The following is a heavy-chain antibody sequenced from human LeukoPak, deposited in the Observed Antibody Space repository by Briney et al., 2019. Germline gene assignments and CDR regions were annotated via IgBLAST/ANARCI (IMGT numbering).Heavy chain of an antibody. CDR2: ISYDGSNK. CDR1: GFTFSSYA. CDR3: ARVIWRFLEWLLYYYYGMDV. D-gene: IGHD3-3*01. Sequence: PGGSLRLSCAASGFTFSSYAMHWVRQAPGKGLEWVAVISYDGSNKYYADSVKGRFTISRDNAKNSLYLQMNSLRDEDTAVYYCARVIWRFLEWLLYYYYGMDVWGQGATVTVSS. J-gene: IGHJ6*02. V-gene: IGHV3-30-3*01.